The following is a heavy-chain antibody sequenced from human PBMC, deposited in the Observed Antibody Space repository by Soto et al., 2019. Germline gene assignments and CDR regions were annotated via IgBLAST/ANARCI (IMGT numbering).Heavy chain of an antibody. CDR1: GYSFARYW. J-gene: IGHJ4*02. CDR2: IDPSDSQT. Sequence: GGSLKISRNGSGYSFARYWNTCELQKPGKGLEWMGRIDPSDSQTYYSPSFRGHVTISATKSITTVFLQWSSLRASDTAMYYCARQIYDSDTGPNFQYSFDSWGQGTPVTVSS. CDR3: ARQIYDSDTGPNFQYSFDS. D-gene: IGHD3-22*01. V-gene: IGHV5-10-1*01.